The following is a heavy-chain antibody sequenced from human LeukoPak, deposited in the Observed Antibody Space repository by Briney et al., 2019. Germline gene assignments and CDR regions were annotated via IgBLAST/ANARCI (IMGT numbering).Heavy chain of an antibody. D-gene: IGHD2-21*02. CDR3: ARHYCGGDCYHFDY. J-gene: IGHJ4*02. Sequence: SETLSLTCTVSGGSISSNNYYWGWIRQPPGKGLEWIVNIYYSGSTYYNPSLKSRVTISVDTSKNQLSLKLSSVTAADSAVYYCARHYCGGDCYHFDYWGQGTLVTVSS. V-gene: IGHV4-39*01. CDR1: GGSISSNNYY. CDR2: IYYSGST.